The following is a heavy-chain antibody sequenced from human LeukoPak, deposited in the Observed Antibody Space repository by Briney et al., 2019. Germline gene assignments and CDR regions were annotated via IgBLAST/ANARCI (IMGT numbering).Heavy chain of an antibody. CDR1: GGSISSSSYY. J-gene: IGHJ5*02. D-gene: IGHD1-14*01. CDR2: IYYSGST. Sequence: SETPSLTCTVSGGSISSSSYYWGWLRQPPGKGLEWIGSIYYSGSTYYNPSLKSRVTISVDTSKNQFSLKLSSVTAADTAVYYCANKPAGFDPWGQGTLVTVSS. CDR3: ANKPAGFDP. V-gene: IGHV4-39*05.